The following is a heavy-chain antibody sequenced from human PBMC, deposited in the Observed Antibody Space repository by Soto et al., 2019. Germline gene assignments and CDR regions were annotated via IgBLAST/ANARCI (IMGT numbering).Heavy chain of an antibody. D-gene: IGHD2-2*02. Sequence: QVQLVQSGAEVKKPGASVNVSCKASGYTFTSYAMHWVRQAPGQRLEGMGWINAGNGNTKYSQKVQGRVTITRDTSASTAYMELSSLRSEDTAVYYCASSFTVTVAIGYCGQGTLVTVSS. CDR1: GYTFTSYA. CDR2: INAGNGNT. V-gene: IGHV1-3*01. J-gene: IGHJ4*02. CDR3: ASSFTVTVAIGY.